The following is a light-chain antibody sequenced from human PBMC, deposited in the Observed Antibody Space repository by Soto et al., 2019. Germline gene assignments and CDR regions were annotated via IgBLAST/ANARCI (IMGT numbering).Light chain of an antibody. V-gene: IGLV2-23*01. CDR1: SSDVGSYNF. CDR2: EGS. Sequence: QSALTQPASVSGSPGQSSTISCTGTSSDVGSYNFVSWYQQHPGKAPKLMIYEGSERPSGVSNRFSGYKSGNTASLTISGLQAEDEGDYYFCSYAGSSTWVFGGGTKLTV. CDR3: CSYAGSSTWV. J-gene: IGLJ3*02.